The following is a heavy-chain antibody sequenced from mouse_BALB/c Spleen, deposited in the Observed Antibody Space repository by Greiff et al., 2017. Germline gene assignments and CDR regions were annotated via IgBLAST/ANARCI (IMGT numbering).Heavy chain of an antibody. CDR3: ARDGNYDPRGSYYAMDY. V-gene: IGHV1-87*01. CDR1: GYTFTSYW. Sequence: VQLQQSGAELARPGASVKLSCKASGYTFTSYWMQWVKQRPGQGLEWIGAIYPGDGDTRYTQKFKGKATLTADKSSSTAYMQLSSLASEDSAVYYCARDGNYDPRGSYYAMDYWGQGTSVTVSS. D-gene: IGHD2-1*01. CDR2: IYPGDGDT. J-gene: IGHJ4*01.